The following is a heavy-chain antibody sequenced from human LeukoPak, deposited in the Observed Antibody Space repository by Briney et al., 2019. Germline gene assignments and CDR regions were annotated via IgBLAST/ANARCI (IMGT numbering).Heavy chain of an antibody. CDR1: GDSISNNNW. Sequence: SGTLSLTCAVSGDSISNNNWWCWVRQPPGKGLEWIGEVYHSGTTNYNPSLKSRVTISVDKSKNQFSLKLTSVTAADTAVYYCVRDRSGINPWGQGTLVTVSS. CDR2: VYHSGTT. D-gene: IGHD3-16*01. V-gene: IGHV4-4*02. CDR3: VRDRSGINP. J-gene: IGHJ5*02.